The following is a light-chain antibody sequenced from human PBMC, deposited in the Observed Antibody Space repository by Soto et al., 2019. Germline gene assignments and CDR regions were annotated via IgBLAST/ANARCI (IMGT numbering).Light chain of an antibody. J-gene: IGLJ1*01. V-gene: IGLV2-14*01. CDR3: SSYTSSSTRV. CDR1: SSDVGGYNY. CDR2: EVS. Sequence: QSVLTQPASVSGSPGQSITISCTGTSSDVGGYNYVSWYQQHPGKAPKLMIYEVSNRPSGVSNRFSGSKSGNTASLTISGLQAEDEADYCCSSYTSSSTRVFGTGTKV.